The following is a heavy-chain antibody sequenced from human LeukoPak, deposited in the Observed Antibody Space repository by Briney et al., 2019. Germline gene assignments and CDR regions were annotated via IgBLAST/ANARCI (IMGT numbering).Heavy chain of an antibody. Sequence: GGSLRLSCAASGFTISSYSMNWVRQAPGKGLEWVSSISSSSSYIYYADSVKGRFTISRDNAKKSLYLQMNSLRAEDTAVYYCAELGITMIGGVWGKGTTVTISS. J-gene: IGHJ6*04. CDR2: ISSSSSYI. CDR1: GFTISSYS. V-gene: IGHV3-21*01. D-gene: IGHD3-10*02. CDR3: AELGITMIGGV.